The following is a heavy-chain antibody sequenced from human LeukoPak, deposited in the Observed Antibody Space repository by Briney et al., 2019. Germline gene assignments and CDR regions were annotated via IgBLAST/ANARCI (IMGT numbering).Heavy chain of an antibody. CDR3: ARAEGYSYGYYYHYMDV. J-gene: IGHJ6*03. D-gene: IGHD5-18*01. CDR1: GYTFTGYY. CDR2: INPNSGGT. Sequence: GASVKVSCKASGYTFTGYYMHWVRQAPGQGLEWMGWINPNSGGTNYAQKFQGRVTMTRDTSISTAYMELSRLRSDDTAVYYCARAEGYSYGYYYHYMDVWGKGTTVTVSS. V-gene: IGHV1-2*02.